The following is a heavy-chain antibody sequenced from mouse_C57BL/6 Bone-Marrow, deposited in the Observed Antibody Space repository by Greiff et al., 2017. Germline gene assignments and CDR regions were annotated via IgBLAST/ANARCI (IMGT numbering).Heavy chain of an antibody. CDR1: GFTFSSYG. CDR2: ISSGGSYT. D-gene: IGHD2-4*01. Sequence: EVQLQESGGDLVKPGGSLKLSCAASGFTFSSYGMSWVRQTPDKRLEWVATISSGGSYTYYPDSVKGRFTISRDNAKNTLYLQMSSLKSEDTAMYYCARGDDYAFYYAMDYWGQGTSVTVSS. J-gene: IGHJ4*01. CDR3: ARGDDYAFYYAMDY. V-gene: IGHV5-6*01.